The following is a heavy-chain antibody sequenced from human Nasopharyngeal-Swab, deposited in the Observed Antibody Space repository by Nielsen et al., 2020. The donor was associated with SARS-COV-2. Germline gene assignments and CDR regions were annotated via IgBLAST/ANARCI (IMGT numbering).Heavy chain of an antibody. Sequence: GEYLKISCAASGFTFSRYWMSWVRQAPGKGLEWVAHIKQSGSGQYYVDSVKGRFTISRDNAKNSLSLQMNSLRAEDTAVYYCARYCSTTSCPRGFDYWGQGTLVTVSS. CDR1: GFTFSRYW. J-gene: IGHJ4*02. V-gene: IGHV3-7*01. CDR3: ARYCSTTSCPRGFDY. D-gene: IGHD2-2*01. CDR2: IKQSGSGQ.